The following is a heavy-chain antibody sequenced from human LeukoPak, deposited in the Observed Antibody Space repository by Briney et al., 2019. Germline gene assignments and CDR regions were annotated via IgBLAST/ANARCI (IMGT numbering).Heavy chain of an antibody. D-gene: IGHD3-22*01. V-gene: IGHV1-46*01. CDR3: ARWDDSSGYYYAPLFDY. CDR1: GYTFTSYY. Sequence: ASVKVSCKASGYTFTSYYMHWVRQAPGQGLEWMGIINPSGGSTSYAQKFQGRVTMTRDTSTSTVYIELSSLRSEDTAVYYCARWDDSSGYYYAPLFDYWGQGTLVTVSS. CDR2: INPSGGST. J-gene: IGHJ4*02.